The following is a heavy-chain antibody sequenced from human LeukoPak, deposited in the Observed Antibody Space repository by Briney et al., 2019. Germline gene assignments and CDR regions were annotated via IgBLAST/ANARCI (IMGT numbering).Heavy chain of an antibody. D-gene: IGHD2-2*02. CDR1: GFTFRDYA. Sequence: PGGSLRLSCAASGFTFRDYAMSWVRQAPGKGLEWVSVIDGSGGSTYYADSVKGRFTISRDDSKNTLYLQMNSLRAEDTAVYHCAKEGCTGTNCYINCWGQGTLVTVSS. CDR3: AKEGCTGTNCYINC. J-gene: IGHJ4*02. V-gene: IGHV3-23*01. CDR2: IDGSGGST.